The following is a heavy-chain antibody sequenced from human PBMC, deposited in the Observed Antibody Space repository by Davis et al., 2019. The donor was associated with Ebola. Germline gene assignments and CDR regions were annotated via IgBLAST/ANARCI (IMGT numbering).Heavy chain of an antibody. V-gene: IGHV3-48*02. CDR1: GFTFSRYS. CDR3: AIIGPYYYDSSGDYFDY. J-gene: IGHJ4*02. Sequence: GESLKISCAASGFTFSRYSMNWVRQAPGKGLGWISYISSSSSTIYYADFVKGRFTISRDNAKNSLYLQMNSLRDEDTAVYYCAIIGPYYYDSSGDYFDYWGQGTLVTVSS. CDR2: ISSSSSTI. D-gene: IGHD3-22*01.